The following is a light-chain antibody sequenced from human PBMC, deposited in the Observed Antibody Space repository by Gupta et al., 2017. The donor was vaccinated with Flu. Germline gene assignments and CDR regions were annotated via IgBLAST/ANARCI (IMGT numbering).Light chain of an antibody. Sequence: TSSDVGGYNYVSWHQQRPGKAPKLMIYDVNRRPSEVPDRFSGSKSGNTASLTVSGLQAEDEADYYCSSYAGSNDWVFGGGTKLTVL. CDR3: SSYAGSNDWV. V-gene: IGLV2-8*01. J-gene: IGLJ3*02. CDR2: DVN. CDR1: SSDVGGYNY.